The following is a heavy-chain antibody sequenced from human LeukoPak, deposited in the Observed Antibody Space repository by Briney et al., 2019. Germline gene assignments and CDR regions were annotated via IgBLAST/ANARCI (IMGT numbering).Heavy chain of an antibody. J-gene: IGHJ6*02. Sequence: SETLSLTCTVSGGSISSYYWSWIRQPPGKGLEWIGYIYYSGSTNYNPSLKSRVTVSVDTSKNQFSLKLSSVTAADTAVYYCARAGDTAMVTGSPGYPIENYYYGMDVWGQGTTVTVSS. CDR1: GGSISSYY. CDR2: IYYSGST. CDR3: ARAGDTAMVTGSPGYPIENYYYGMDV. V-gene: IGHV4-59*01. D-gene: IGHD5-18*01.